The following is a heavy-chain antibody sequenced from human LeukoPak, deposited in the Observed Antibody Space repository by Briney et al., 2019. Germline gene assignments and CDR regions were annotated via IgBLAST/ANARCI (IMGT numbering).Heavy chain of an antibody. J-gene: IGHJ6*03. D-gene: IGHD4-17*01. Sequence: SETLSLTCTVSGGSISSSSYYWGWIRQPPGKGLEWIGSIYYSGSTYYNPSLKSRVTISVDTSKNQFSLKLSSVTAADTAVYYCARAVYGDYVGYYYYMDVWGKGTTVTISS. CDR3: ARAVYGDYVGYYYYMDV. V-gene: IGHV4-39*01. CDR1: GGSISSSSYY. CDR2: IYYSGST.